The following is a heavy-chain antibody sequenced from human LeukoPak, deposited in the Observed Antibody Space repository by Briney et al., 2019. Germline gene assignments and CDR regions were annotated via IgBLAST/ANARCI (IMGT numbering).Heavy chain of an antibody. Sequence: GGSLRLSCSASGFTFSSYAMHWVRQAPGKGPEYVSAISSNGGSTYYADSVKGRFTISRDNANNTLYLQMNSLRAEDTAVYYCARHPTLYPDWGQGTLVTVSS. D-gene: IGHD2-8*01. CDR3: ARHPTLYPD. CDR2: ISSNGGST. CDR1: GFTFSSYA. J-gene: IGHJ4*02. V-gene: IGHV3-64*04.